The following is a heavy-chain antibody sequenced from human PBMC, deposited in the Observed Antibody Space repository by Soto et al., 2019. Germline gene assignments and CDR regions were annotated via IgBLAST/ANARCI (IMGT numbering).Heavy chain of an antibody. CDR1: GGSISSSSYS. Sequence: QLQLQESGPGLVKPSETLSLTCAVSGGSISSSSYSWGWIRQPPGKGREWIGSIYYSGSTYYTPSLQSRVAISVDTSKNQFSLKLNSVTAADTAVYYCARRTVNIRTFYSGLKTHCFDYWGQGTLVTVSS. CDR3: ARRTVNIRTFYSGLKTHCFDY. CDR2: IYYSGST. J-gene: IGHJ4*02. V-gene: IGHV4-39*01. D-gene: IGHD6-19*01.